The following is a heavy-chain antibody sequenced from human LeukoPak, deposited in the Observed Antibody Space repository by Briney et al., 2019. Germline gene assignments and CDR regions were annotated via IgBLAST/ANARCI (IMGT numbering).Heavy chain of an antibody. J-gene: IGHJ4*02. D-gene: IGHD2-21*01. V-gene: IGHV3-7*03. CDR2: IKQDGAKK. Sequence: GGSLRLSCAASGFTFSIYWMTWVRQAPGKGLEWVANIKQDGAKKYYVDSVRGRFTISRDNANNSVYLQMNSLRAEDTALYYCARQPIKYFDYWGQGTLVTVSS. CDR1: GFTFSIYW. CDR3: ARQPIKYFDY.